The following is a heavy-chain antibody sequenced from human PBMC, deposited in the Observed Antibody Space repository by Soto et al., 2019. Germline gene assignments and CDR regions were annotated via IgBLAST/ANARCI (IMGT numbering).Heavy chain of an antibody. CDR3: AIVTAETAYHYFDF. J-gene: IGHJ4*02. CDR2: IDPSDSYI. CDR1: GYKFTNYW. V-gene: IGHV5-10-1*01. D-gene: IGHD1-1*01. Sequence: PGESLKISCNGSGYKFTNYWLSWVRQTPGKGLEWMGRIDPSDSYINYSPSFRGHVTISIDESISTAHLQWSSLTASDTATYYCAIVTAETAYHYFDFWGQGTLVTVSS.